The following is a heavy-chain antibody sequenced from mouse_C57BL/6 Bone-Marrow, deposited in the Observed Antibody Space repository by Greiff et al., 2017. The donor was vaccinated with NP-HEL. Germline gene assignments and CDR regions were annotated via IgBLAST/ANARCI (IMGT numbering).Heavy chain of an antibody. D-gene: IGHD2-4*01. CDR3: ARHYDCLYYFDY. CDR2: IYPGSGST. V-gene: IGHV1-55*01. CDR1: GYTFTSYW. Sequence: QVQLQQPGAELVKPGASVKMSCKASGYTFTSYWITWVKQRPGQGLEWIGDIYPGSGSTNYNEKFKSKATLTADTSSSTAYMQLSSLTSEDSAVYYCARHYDCLYYFDYGGRGTSITV. J-gene: IGHJ2*03.